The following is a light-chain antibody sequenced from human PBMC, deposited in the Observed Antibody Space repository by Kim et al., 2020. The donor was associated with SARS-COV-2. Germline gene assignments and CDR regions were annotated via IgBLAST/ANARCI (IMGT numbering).Light chain of an antibody. Sequence: QSVLTQPPSASGAPGQTITISCTGSSSNIGANNVVHWYQQHAAKAPSLLISDSTYRPSVAPVRFSASKSGTAAPLAITGLRAEDEADYCCQSYDSVLSAVFGGGTQLTVL. CDR2: DST. CDR1: SSNIGANNV. CDR3: QSYDSVLSAV. V-gene: IGLV1-40*01. J-gene: IGLJ2*01.